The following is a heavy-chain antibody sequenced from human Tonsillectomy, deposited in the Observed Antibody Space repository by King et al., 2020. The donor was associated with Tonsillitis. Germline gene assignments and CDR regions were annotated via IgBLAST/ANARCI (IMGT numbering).Heavy chain of an antibody. CDR1: GFTFSIYA. V-gene: IGHV3-30*18. CDR2: ISYFGIIK. CDR3: AKEEVGFDY. J-gene: IGHJ4*02. Sequence: VQLVESGGGVVHPGRALRLSCAAYGFTFSIYAIHWVRQSPGKGLEWVAVISYFGIIKYYSESVKGRFTISRDNSKNTLYLQMNSLRTEDTAVYYCAKEEVGFDYWGQGTLVTVSS.